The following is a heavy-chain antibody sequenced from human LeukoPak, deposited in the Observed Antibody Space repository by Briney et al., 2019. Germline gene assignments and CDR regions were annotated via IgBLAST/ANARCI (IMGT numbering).Heavy chain of an antibody. D-gene: IGHD5-12*01. V-gene: IGHV1-69*04. J-gene: IGHJ6*02. CDR2: IIPIFGIA. Sequence: ASVKVSCKASGGTFSSYAISWVRQAPGQGLEWMGRIIPIFGIANYAQKFRGRVTITADKSTSTAYMELSSLRSEDTAVYYCARERVDIVATMFYGMDVWGQGTTVTVSS. CDR3: ARERVDIVATMFYGMDV. CDR1: GGTFSSYA.